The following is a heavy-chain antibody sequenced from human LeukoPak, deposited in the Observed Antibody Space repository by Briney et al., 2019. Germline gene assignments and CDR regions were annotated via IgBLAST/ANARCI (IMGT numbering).Heavy chain of an antibody. Sequence: SETLSLXXTXXXGSIRSSSSYWGWIRQPPGKGLEWIGSIYYSGSTYYNPSLKSRVTISVDTSENEFSLKLSSVTAADAAVYYCARHSTAMVHFDYWGQGTLVTVSS. J-gene: IGHJ4*02. CDR3: ARHSTAMVHFDY. D-gene: IGHD5-18*01. V-gene: IGHV4-39*01. CDR2: IYYSGST. CDR1: XGSIRSSSSY.